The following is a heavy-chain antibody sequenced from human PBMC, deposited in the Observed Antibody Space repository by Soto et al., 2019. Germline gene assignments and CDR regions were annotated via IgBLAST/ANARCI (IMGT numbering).Heavy chain of an antibody. CDR2: IYWNDDK. V-gene: IGHV2-5*01. D-gene: IGHD6-13*01. CDR1: GFSLSTDGVG. Sequence: QITLKESGPTLVKPTQTLTLTCTFSGFSLSTDGVGVGWIRQPPGKALEWLALIYWNDDKRYRPSLKSRLTITKDTSKNQGVLTMTNVDPVDTATYYCSHRDELAASGSFDYWGQGTLVTVSS. J-gene: IGHJ4*02. CDR3: SHRDELAASGSFDY.